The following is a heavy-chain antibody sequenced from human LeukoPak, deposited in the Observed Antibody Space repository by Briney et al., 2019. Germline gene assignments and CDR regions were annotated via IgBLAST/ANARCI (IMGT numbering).Heavy chain of an antibody. J-gene: IGHJ4*02. CDR1: GGSISSSSYY. Sequence: SETLSLTCTVSGGSISSSSYYWGWIRQPPGKGLEWIGRIYTSGSTNYNPSLKSRVTISVDTSKNQFSLKLSSVTAADTAVYYCAREGTYWGQGTLVTVSS. V-gene: IGHV4-61*02. D-gene: IGHD1-7*01. CDR2: IYTSGST. CDR3: AREGTY.